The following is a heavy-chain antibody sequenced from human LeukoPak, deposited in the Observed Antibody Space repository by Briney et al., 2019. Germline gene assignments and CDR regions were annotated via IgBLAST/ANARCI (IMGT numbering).Heavy chain of an antibody. J-gene: IGHJ4*02. CDR2: IKQDGSEK. V-gene: IGHV3-7*01. D-gene: IGHD3-22*01. Sequence: GGSLRLSCAASGFTFSSYWMSWVRQAPEKGLEWVANIKQDGSEKYYVDSVKGRFTISRDNAKNSLYLQMNSLRAEDTAVYYCAREGNYYDSSGLEYWGQGTLVTVSS. CDR1: GFTFSSYW. CDR3: AREGNYYDSSGLEY.